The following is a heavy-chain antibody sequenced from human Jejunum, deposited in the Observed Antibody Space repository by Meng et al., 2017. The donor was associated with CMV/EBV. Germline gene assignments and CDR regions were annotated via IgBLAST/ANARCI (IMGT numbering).Heavy chain of an antibody. CDR3: ARDPDYSTDWYGGGDF. J-gene: IGHJ4*02. V-gene: IGHV3-21*06. CDR2: ISRTVGLT. CDR1: TFSSSS. Sequence: TFSSSSINWVRQAPGKGLEWVSSISRTVGLTYYAGSVKGRFTISRDNGKSSVFLQMDSLRVEDTAVYYCARDPDYSTDWYGGGDFWGQGVLVTVSS. D-gene: IGHD4-11*01.